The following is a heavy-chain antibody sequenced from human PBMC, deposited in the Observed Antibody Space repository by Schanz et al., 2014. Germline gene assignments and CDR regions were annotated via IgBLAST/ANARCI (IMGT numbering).Heavy chain of an antibody. CDR2: ISYDGSFK. D-gene: IGHD2-2*01. J-gene: IGHJ6*03. CDR3: ARVKYCTITRCYRTETEGIYYMDV. V-gene: IGHV3-33*01. CDR1: GFNFGSHG. Sequence: QVQLVESGGGVVQPGRSLRLSCAASGFNFGSHGMHWVRQAPGKGLEWVAVISYDGSFKNYADSVRGRITMSRDNSKNTMYLQINNLRADDTAVYYCARVKYCTITRCYRTETEGIYYMDVWGKGTTVTVSS.